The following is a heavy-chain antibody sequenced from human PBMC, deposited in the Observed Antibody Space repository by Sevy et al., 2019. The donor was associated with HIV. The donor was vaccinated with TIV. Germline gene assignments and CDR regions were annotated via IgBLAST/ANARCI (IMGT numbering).Heavy chain of an antibody. D-gene: IGHD3-22*01. V-gene: IGHV3-15*01. CDR1: GFTFSNAW. CDR2: IKSKTDGGTT. Sequence: GGSLRLSCAASGFTFSNAWMSWVRQAPGKGLEWVGRIKSKTDGGTTDYAAPVKGRFTISRDDSKNTLYLQMNSLKTEDTVVYYCTTDLSRYYDSRSRNAFDIWGQGTMVTVSS. J-gene: IGHJ3*02. CDR3: TTDLSRYYDSRSRNAFDI.